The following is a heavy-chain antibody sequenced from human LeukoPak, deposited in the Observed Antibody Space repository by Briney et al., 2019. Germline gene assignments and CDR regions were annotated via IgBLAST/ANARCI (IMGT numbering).Heavy chain of an antibody. CDR1: SGSISSSNYY. D-gene: IGHD2-15*01. Sequence: SETLCLTCTVSSGSISSSNYYWGWIRQPPGKGLEWIGSIDYSGSTYFNPSLKSRVTISVDTSKNQYSLKLSSVTAADTAVFYCARLPNKYCSGGSCYSQDIWGQGTMVTVSS. V-gene: IGHV4-39*01. CDR3: ARLPNKYCSGGSCYSQDI. J-gene: IGHJ3*02. CDR2: IDYSGST.